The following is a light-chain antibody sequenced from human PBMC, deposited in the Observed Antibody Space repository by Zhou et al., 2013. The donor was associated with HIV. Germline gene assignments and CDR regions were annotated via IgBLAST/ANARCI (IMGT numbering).Light chain of an antibody. CDR2: AAT. J-gene: IGKJ2*01. Sequence: VLTQSPGTLSLSPGERATLSCRASQSVTSGYLAWYQQKPGQPPRLLIYAATTRATGIPDRFSGRGSGTDFTLTISRLEPEDFGMYYCQQYGGSPYTFGQGTMAGDQT. CDR1: QSVTSGY. V-gene: IGKV3-20*01. CDR3: QQYGGSPYT.